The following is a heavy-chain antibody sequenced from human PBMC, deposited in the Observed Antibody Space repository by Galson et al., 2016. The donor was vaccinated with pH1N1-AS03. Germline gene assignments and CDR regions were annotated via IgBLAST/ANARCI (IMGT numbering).Heavy chain of an antibody. J-gene: IGHJ5*02. D-gene: IGHD6-19*01. V-gene: IGHV1-2*02. CDR1: GYTLTEYY. Sequence: SVKVSCKASGYTLTEYYLHWVRQAPGQGPEWMGWINPNSGGTKYAQKFQGRVTMTRDTSISTAYMEMSNLKSDDTAVYYCARNSPIAVSGTDGFDPWGQGTLVAVSS. CDR2: INPNSGGT. CDR3: ARNSPIAVSGTDGFDP.